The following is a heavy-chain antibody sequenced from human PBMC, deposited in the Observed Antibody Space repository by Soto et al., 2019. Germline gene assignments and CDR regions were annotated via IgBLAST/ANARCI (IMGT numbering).Heavy chain of an antibody. Sequence: PGGSLRLSCAASGFTVSSYAMSWVRQAPGKGLEGVSAISGSGGSTYYADSVKGRFTISRDNSKNTLYLQMNSLRAEDTAVYYCAKAPYGWYLTFAYLDYWGQGTLVTGSS. CDR1: GFTVSSYA. CDR3: AKAPYGWYLTFAYLDY. D-gene: IGHD6-19*01. CDR2: ISGSGGST. V-gene: IGHV3-23*01. J-gene: IGHJ4*02.